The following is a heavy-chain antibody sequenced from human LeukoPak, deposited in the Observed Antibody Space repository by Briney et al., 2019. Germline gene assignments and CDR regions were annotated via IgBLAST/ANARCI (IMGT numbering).Heavy chain of an antibody. CDR1: GGFNGYH. CDR2: ITYNGVT. V-gene: IGHV4-34*01. Sequence: KPSETLSLACAVHGGFNGYHWSWIRQSPGKGLEWIGEITYNGVTNYNPSLKVTISVDTSKSLFSLKLSSVTAADTAVYYCTRHLPGATWFDPWGQGTQVTVSS. D-gene: IGHD1-26*01. CDR3: TRHLPGATWFDP. J-gene: IGHJ5*02.